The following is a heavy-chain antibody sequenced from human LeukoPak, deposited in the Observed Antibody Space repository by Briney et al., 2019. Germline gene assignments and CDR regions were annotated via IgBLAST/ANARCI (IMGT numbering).Heavy chain of an antibody. V-gene: IGHV3-11*04. D-gene: IGHD2-15*01. J-gene: IGHJ4*02. CDR1: GFTFSDYY. CDR3: ARSVVAATETFDY. Sequence: NPGGSLRLSCAASGFTFSDYYMSWIRQAPGKGLEWVSYISSSGSTIYYADSVKGRFTISRDNAKNSQYLQMNSLRAEDTAVYYCARSVVAATETFDYWGQGTLVTVSS. CDR2: ISSSGSTI.